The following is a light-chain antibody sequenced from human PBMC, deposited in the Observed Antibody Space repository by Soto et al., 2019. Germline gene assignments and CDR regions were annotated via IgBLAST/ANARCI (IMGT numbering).Light chain of an antibody. Sequence: EIVFTQSPATLSLSPGERATLSCRASQSVSSTYLAWYQQKPGQAPRLLIYGASTRATGIPARFSGSGSGTEFTLTISSLQSEEFAVYYCQQYNNWPTFGQGTRLEIK. CDR3: QQYNNWPT. CDR1: QSVSSTY. V-gene: IGKV3-15*01. J-gene: IGKJ5*01. CDR2: GAS.